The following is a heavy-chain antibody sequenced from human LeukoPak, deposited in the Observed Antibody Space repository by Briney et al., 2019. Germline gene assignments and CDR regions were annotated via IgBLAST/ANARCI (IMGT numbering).Heavy chain of an antibody. Sequence: PGGSLRLSCAASGFTFSSYSMNWVRQAPGKGLEWVSYITSSSSTIYYADSVKGRFTISRDNAKNSLYLQMNSLRADDTAVYYCARGPPVATAGGPPYYFDYWGQGTLVTVSS. D-gene: IGHD6-13*01. V-gene: IGHV3-48*01. CDR3: ARGPPVATAGGPPYYFDY. CDR1: GFTFSSYS. J-gene: IGHJ4*02. CDR2: ITSSSSTI.